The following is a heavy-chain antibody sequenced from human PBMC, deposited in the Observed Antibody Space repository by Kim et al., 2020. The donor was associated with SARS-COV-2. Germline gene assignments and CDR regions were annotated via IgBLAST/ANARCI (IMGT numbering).Heavy chain of an antibody. CDR2: ISSSSSYI. V-gene: IGHV3-21*01. D-gene: IGHD3-10*01. Sequence: GGSLRLSCAASGFTFSSYSMNWVRQAPGKGLEWVSSISSSSSYIYYADSVKGRFTISRDNAKNSLYLQMNSLRAEDTAVYYCARWFLMNHLHYGMDVWGQGTTVTVSS. CDR1: GFTFSSYS. J-gene: IGHJ6*02. CDR3: ARWFLMNHLHYGMDV.